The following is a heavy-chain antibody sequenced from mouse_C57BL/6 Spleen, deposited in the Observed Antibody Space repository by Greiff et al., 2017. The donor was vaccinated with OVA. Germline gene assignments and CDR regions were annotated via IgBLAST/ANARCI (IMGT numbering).Heavy chain of an antibody. CDR1: GYSITGGYY. CDR2: ISYAGSN. D-gene: IGHD1-1*01. J-gene: IGHJ3*01. CDR3: ARDYYGSSIFAY. Sequence: EVKVEESGPGLVKPSQSLSLTCSVTGYSITGGYYWNWIRQSPGNKLEWMGYISYAGSNNYNPSLKNRISITRDTSTTQFFLKLNSVTTEDTATYYCARDYYGSSIFAYWGQGTLVTVSA. V-gene: IGHV3-6*01.